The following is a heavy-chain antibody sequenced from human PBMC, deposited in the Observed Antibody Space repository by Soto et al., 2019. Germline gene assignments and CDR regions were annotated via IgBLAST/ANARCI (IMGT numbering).Heavy chain of an antibody. CDR1: GGSISSYY. J-gene: IGHJ4*02. Sequence: QVQLQESGPGLVKPSETLSLTCTVSGGSISSYYWSWIRQSPGKGLEWIGYIYDTGSTNYNPSLKSRVTISVDKSRDQFSLQLSSVTAADTAVYYCARDKRYYQTSSYFRAAFDYWSQGTLVTVSS. CDR2: IYDTGST. CDR3: ARDKRYYQTSSYFRAAFDY. D-gene: IGHD3-22*01. V-gene: IGHV4-59*01.